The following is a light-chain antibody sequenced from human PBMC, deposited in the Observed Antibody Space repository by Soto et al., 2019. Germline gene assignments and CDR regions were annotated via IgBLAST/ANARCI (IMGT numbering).Light chain of an antibody. CDR3: QQSYSTPLT. V-gene: IGKV1-39*01. CDR2: ATS. Sequence: DIQMTQSPSSLSASVGDRVTITCRASQSISNYLHWYQQKPGKAPKHLIYATSNLQGDVPSRFSGNGSGTDLTLTISSLQPDDFATYYCQQSYSTPLTVGPGTKVDIK. J-gene: IGKJ3*01. CDR1: QSISNY.